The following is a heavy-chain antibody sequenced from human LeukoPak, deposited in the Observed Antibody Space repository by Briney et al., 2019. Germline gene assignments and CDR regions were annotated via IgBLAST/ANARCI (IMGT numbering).Heavy chain of an antibody. CDR1: GFTFSNAW. CDR3: AKSNYYDSRSWGFDI. D-gene: IGHD3-22*01. J-gene: IGHJ3*02. Sequence: GGSLRLSCAASGFTFSNAWMSWVRQAPGKGLEWVTIISYDGTNKYYADSVKGRFTISRDNSKNTLFLQMNSLRAEDTAVYYCAKSNYYDSRSWGFDIWGQGTMVTVSS. CDR2: ISYDGTNK. V-gene: IGHV3-30*18.